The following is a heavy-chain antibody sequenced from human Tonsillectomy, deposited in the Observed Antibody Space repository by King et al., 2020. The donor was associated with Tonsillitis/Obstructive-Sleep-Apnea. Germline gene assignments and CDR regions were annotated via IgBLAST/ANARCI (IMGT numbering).Heavy chain of an antibody. V-gene: IGHV3-15*01. CDR1: GFTFSNAW. CDR2: IKSKTDGGTT. CDR3: TTEVYGDSPCQH. Sequence: VQLVESGGGLVKPGGSLRLSCAASGFTFSNAWMSWVRQAPGKGLEWVGRIKSKTDGGTTDYAAPVKGRFTISRDDSKNTLYLQMNSLKTEDTAVYYSTTEVYGDSPCQHWGQGTLVTVAS. J-gene: IGHJ1*01. D-gene: IGHD4-17*01.